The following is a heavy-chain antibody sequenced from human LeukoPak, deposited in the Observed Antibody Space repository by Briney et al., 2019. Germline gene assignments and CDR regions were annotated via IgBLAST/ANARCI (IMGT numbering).Heavy chain of an antibody. D-gene: IGHD1-26*01. CDR1: GFTFSRFT. V-gene: IGHV3-53*01. CDR2: IYSGGST. J-gene: IGHJ3*02. CDR3: ARVRSGSYSALDI. Sequence: GGSLRLSCAASGFTFSRFTMNWVRQAPGKGLEWVSVIYSGGSTYYADSVKGRFTISRDNSKNTLYLQMNRLRAEDTAVYYCARVRSGSYSALDIWGQGTMVTVSS.